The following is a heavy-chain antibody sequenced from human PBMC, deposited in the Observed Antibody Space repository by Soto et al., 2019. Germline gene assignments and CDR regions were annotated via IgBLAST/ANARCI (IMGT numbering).Heavy chain of an antibody. V-gene: IGHV4-61*01. CDR1: GGSVSSGSYY. J-gene: IGHJ6*02. Sequence: SETLSLTCTVSGGSVSSGSYYWSWIRQPPGKGLEWIGYIYYSGSTNYNPSLKSRVTISVDTSKNQFSLKLSSVTAADTAVYYCARCEGTRYYYYGMDVWGQGTTVTVSS. CDR2: IYYSGST. CDR3: ARCEGTRYYYYGMDV.